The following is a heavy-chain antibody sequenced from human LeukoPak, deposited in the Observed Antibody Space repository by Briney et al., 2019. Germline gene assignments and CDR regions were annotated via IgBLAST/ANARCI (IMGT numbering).Heavy chain of an antibody. CDR1: AGSIRSSY. D-gene: IGHD6-13*01. CDR3: ARGGSSWLYYYFDY. Sequence: SSETLSLTCTVSAGSIRSSYWTWLRQPPGKGLEWIGFIYHSGSTNYNPSLRSRVTISVDTSKNQFSLNLTSVTAADTAVYYCARGGSSWLYYYFDYWGQGTLVTVSS. J-gene: IGHJ4*02. V-gene: IGHV4-59*13. CDR2: IYHSGST.